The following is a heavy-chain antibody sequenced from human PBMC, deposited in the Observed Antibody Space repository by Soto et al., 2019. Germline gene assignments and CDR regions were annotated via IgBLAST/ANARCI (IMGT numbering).Heavy chain of an antibody. V-gene: IGHV3-23*01. CDR2: ISYSGTT. D-gene: IGHD2-8*02. CDR3: APTKRGGVLQPEIFDY. CDR1: GFTFSVYA. J-gene: IGHJ4*02. Sequence: PGGSLRLSCAASGFTFSVYAMNWVRQAPGKGLEWLSGISYSGTTYYADSVRGRFTISRDNSKNTLYLQMDILRADDTAIYYCAPTKRGGVLQPEIFDYWGQGALVPVSS.